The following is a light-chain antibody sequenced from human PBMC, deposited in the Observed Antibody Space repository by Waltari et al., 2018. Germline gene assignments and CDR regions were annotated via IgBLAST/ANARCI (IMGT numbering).Light chain of an antibody. CDR2: WAS. CDR3: QQYYSSHT. CDR1: QRVLYSSNNKNN. J-gene: IGKJ2*01. V-gene: IGKV4-1*01. Sequence: DIVMTKSPDSLAVSPGERATINCKSSQRVLYSSNNKNNLAWDQKKPGQPLKLLISWASTRESAVLDRFSVSGSGTDFTLTISCLQAEDVAVYYCQQYYSSHTFGQGTKLEI.